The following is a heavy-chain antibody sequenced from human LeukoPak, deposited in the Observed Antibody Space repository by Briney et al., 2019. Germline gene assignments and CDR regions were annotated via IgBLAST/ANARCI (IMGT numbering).Heavy chain of an antibody. CDR3: ARGGGYCSGGSCDLNWFDP. D-gene: IGHD2-15*01. J-gene: IGHJ5*02. CDR1: GYTFTGYY. V-gene: IGHV1-3*03. Sequence: ASVKVSCKASGYTFTGYYMHWVRQAPGQRLEWMGWINAGNGNTKYSQKFQGRVTITRDTSASTAYMELSSLRSEDMAVYYCARGGGYCSGGSCDLNWFDPWGQGTLVTVSS. CDR2: INAGNGNT.